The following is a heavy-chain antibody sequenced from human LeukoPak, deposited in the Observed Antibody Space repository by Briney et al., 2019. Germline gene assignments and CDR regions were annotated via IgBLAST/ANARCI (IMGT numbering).Heavy chain of an antibody. CDR2: IYRGGST. CDR3: ARLSANSSAYFFDY. Sequence: GGSLRLSCAASGFTVGSNYMSCVRQAPGKGLEWVSIIYRGGSTNYADSVKGRFTISRDTSKTTLYLQMNRLRAEDTAVYYCARLSANSSAYFFDYWGQRTLVTVSS. CDR1: GFTVGSNY. J-gene: IGHJ4*02. D-gene: IGHD3-22*01. V-gene: IGHV3-66*04.